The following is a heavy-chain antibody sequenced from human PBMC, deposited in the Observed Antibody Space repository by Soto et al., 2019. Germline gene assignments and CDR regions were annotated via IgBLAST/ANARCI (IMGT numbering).Heavy chain of an antibody. CDR2: ISYDGSNK. V-gene: IGHV3-30-3*01. J-gene: IGHJ4*02. D-gene: IGHD3-3*01. CDR1: GFTFSSYA. CDR3: ARDWYYDFWSGYFDY. Sequence: GGSLRLSCAASGFTFSSYAMHWVRQAPGKGLEWVAVISYDGSNKYYADSVKGRFTISRDNSKNTLYLQMNSLRAEDTAVYYCARDWYYDFWSGYFDYWGQGTLVTVS.